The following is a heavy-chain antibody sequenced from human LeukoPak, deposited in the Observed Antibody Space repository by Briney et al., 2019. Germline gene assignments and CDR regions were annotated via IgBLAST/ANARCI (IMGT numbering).Heavy chain of an antibody. V-gene: IGHV3-74*01. CDR2: IISDGSYT. CDR1: GFTFSSYW. J-gene: IGHJ3*02. Sequence: QTGGSLRLSCAASGFTFSSYWMHWVRQAPGKGLVWVSRIISDGSYTTYADSVKGRFTISRDNAKNTLYLQMNSLRAEDTAVYYCAREDVDITVAASGPFDIWGQGTMVTVSS. CDR3: AREDVDITVAASGPFDI. D-gene: IGHD6-19*01.